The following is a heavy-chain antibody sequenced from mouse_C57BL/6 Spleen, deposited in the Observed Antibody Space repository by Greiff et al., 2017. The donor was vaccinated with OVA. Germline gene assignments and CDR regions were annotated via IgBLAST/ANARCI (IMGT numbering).Heavy chain of an antibody. CDR1: GYTFTGYW. Sequence: QVQLQQPGAELMKPGASVKLSCKASGYTFTGYWIDWVKQRPGHGLEWIGEIFPGSGSTNYNEKFKGKATLTVDTSSNTAYMQLSSLTTEDSAVYYCARRDGRAYCFAYWGQGTPLTVSA. D-gene: IGHD1-1*01. CDR3: ARRDGRAYCFAY. J-gene: IGHJ2*01. CDR2: IFPGSGST. V-gene: IGHV1-9*01.